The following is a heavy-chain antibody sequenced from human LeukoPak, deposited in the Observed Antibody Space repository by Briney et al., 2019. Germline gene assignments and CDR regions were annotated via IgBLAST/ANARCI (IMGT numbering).Heavy chain of an antibody. J-gene: IGHJ4*02. CDR1: GFTFSDYY. V-gene: IGHV3-11*05. CDR2: INPTSGYT. CDR3: AKGQELDDGVFDY. D-gene: IGHD3/OR15-3a*01. Sequence: PGGSLRLSRAASGFTFSDYYMSWIRQAPGKGLEWLSYINPTSGYTPYADSVRGRFTISRDSSKNTLYLQMNSLTAEDTAVYYCAKGQELDDGVFDYWGQGTLVTVSS.